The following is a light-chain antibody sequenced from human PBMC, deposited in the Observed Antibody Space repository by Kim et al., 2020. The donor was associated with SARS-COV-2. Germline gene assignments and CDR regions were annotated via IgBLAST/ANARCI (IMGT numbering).Light chain of an antibody. CDR1: QNIPNN. V-gene: IGKV1-39*01. J-gene: IGKJ1*01. CDR3: QQRYSIPWT. CDR2: STT. Sequence: ASAGDKVTITCRTSQNIPNNLYWFQQKPGKCPKHLIYSTTTLQGGGPSRFTGGRSGRVFDLTSSSLQPEDFATYYCQQRYSIPWTFGQGTKVDIK.